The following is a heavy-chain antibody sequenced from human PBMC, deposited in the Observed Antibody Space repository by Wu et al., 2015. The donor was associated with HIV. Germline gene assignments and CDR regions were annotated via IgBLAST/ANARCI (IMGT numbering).Heavy chain of an antibody. CDR2: LIPVFGTA. Sequence: QVQLVQSGAEVKKPGSSVKISCQASGGTFSPFGITWVRQAPGQGLEWMGGLIPVFGTANYAQKFQGRVTITTDESTSTAYMELSSLRSEDTAVYYCARDTYYYDSSGYYLDYWGQGTLVTVSS. D-gene: IGHD3-22*01. CDR1: GGTFSPFG. J-gene: IGHJ4*02. V-gene: IGHV1-69*05. CDR3: ARDTYYYDSSGYYLDY.